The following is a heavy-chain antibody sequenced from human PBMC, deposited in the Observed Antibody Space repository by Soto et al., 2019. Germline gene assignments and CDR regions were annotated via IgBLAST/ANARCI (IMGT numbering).Heavy chain of an antibody. J-gene: IGHJ4*02. CDR1: GYTLTELS. CDR3: ATLDYVWGSYRYTGPDY. D-gene: IGHD3-16*02. V-gene: IGHV1-24*01. Sequence: QVQLVQSGAEVKKPGASVKVSCKVSGYTLTELSMHWVRQAPGKGLEWMGGFDPEDGETIYAQKFQGRVTMTEDTSTDTAYMELSSLRSEDTAVYYCATLDYVWGSYRYTGPDYWAQGTLVTVSS. CDR2: FDPEDGET.